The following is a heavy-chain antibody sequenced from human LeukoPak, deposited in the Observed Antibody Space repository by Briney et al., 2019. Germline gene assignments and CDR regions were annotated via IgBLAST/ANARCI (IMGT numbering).Heavy chain of an antibody. Sequence: GGSLRLSCAASGFTFSSYWMSWVRQAPGKGLGWVANIKQDGSEKYYVDSVKGRFTISRDNAKNSLYLQMNSLRAEDTAVYYCARGRYYDFWSGYYFDYWGQGTLVTVSS. J-gene: IGHJ4*02. V-gene: IGHV3-7*01. CDR1: GFTFSSYW. CDR2: IKQDGSEK. CDR3: ARGRYYDFWSGYYFDY. D-gene: IGHD3-3*01.